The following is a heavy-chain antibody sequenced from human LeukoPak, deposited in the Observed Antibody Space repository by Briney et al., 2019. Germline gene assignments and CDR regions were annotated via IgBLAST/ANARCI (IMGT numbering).Heavy chain of an antibody. D-gene: IGHD5-24*01. CDR2: IRTDGVTT. Sequence: GGSLRLSCVDSELTFSNHGMNWVRQAPGKGLEWVSGIRTDGVTTYYADSVKGRFIISRDNSKNTVYLQMNSLSAEDAAVYYCVKDDGWVQYANWGQGTLVTVSS. CDR3: VKDDGWVQYAN. V-gene: IGHV3-23*01. J-gene: IGHJ4*02. CDR1: ELTFSNHG.